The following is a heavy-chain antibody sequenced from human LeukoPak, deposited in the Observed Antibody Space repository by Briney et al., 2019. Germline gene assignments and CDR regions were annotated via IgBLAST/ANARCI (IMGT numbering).Heavy chain of an antibody. CDR1: GFTFSSYA. CDR3: AKRPSSSGWYPDY. D-gene: IGHD6-19*01. CDR2: ISGGGTST. Sequence: PGGSLRLSCAASGFTFSSYAMSWVRQAPGKGLEWVSAISGGGTSTYYADSVKGRFTISRDNSKNTLYLQMNSLRAEDTAVYYCAKRPSSSGWYPDYWRQGTLVTVSS. V-gene: IGHV3-23*01. J-gene: IGHJ4*02.